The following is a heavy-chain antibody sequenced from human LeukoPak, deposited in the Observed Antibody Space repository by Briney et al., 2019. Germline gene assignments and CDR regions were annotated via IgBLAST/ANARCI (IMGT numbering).Heavy chain of an antibody. CDR2: IYTSGST. CDR3: ARGGYYYDSSGYYALDY. CDR1: GGSISSYY. Sequence: PSETLSLTCTVSGGSISSYYWSWIRQPAGKGLERIGRIYTSGSTNYNPSLKSRVTMSVDTSKNQFSLKLSSVTAADTAVYYCARGGYYYDSSGYYALDYWGQGTLVTVSS. D-gene: IGHD3-22*01. V-gene: IGHV4-4*07. J-gene: IGHJ4*02.